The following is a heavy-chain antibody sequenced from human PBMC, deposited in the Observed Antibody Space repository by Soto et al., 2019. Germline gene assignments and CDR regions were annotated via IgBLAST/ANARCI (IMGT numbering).Heavy chain of an antibody. CDR1: GYTFTTYA. J-gene: IGHJ4*02. Sequence: QVQLVQSGAEVKKPGASVKVSCKASGYTFTTYAMHWVRQAPGQSLEWMGWINAGNGTTEYSQKFQGRVTITRDTSASTAYMELSSLRSEDTAVYYCARNTLRFDYWGQGTLVTVSS. CDR3: ARNTLRFDY. D-gene: IGHD4-17*01. CDR2: INAGNGTT. V-gene: IGHV1-3*01.